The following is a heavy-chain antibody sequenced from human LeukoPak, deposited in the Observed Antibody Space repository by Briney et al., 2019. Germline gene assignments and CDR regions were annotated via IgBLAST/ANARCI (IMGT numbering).Heavy chain of an antibody. J-gene: IGHJ3*02. CDR1: GFTFSSYS. CDR3: ARSQGTIPDSLPLDI. V-gene: IGHV3-21*01. CDR2: LSTSSSYI. D-gene: IGHD3-22*01. Sequence: PGESLRLSCAASGFTFSSYSMNWVRQAPGKGLEWVSSLSTSSSYIYYADSLKGRFTISRDNAKNSLYLQMNSLRAEDTAVYYCARSQGTIPDSLPLDIWGQGTMVTASS.